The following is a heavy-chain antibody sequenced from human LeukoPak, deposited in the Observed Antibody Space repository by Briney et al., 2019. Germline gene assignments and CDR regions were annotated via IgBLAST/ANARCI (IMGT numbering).Heavy chain of an antibody. Sequence: SETLSLTCAVYGGSFRGYYWSWIRQPPGKGLEWIGYIYYSGSTNYNPSLKSRVTISVDTSKNQFSLKLSSVTAADTAVYYCAREGGSYCFDYWGQGTLVTVSS. CDR2: IYYSGST. J-gene: IGHJ4*02. CDR3: AREGGSYCFDY. V-gene: IGHV4-59*01. D-gene: IGHD1-26*01. CDR1: GGSFRGYY.